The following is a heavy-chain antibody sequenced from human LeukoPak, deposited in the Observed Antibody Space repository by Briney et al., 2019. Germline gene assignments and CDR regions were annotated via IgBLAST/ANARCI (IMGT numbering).Heavy chain of an antibody. CDR2: IYSGGGT. CDR1: GFTVSSNY. V-gene: IGHV3-53*05. J-gene: IGHJ4*02. Sequence: PGGSLRLSCAASGFTVSSNYMTWVRQAPGKGLEWVSVIYSGGGTYYADSVKGRLTISRDNSKNTLYLQMNSLRAEDTAVYYCARSHGTAPFPDYWGQGTLVTVSS. CDR3: ARSHGTAPFPDY. D-gene: IGHD1-1*01.